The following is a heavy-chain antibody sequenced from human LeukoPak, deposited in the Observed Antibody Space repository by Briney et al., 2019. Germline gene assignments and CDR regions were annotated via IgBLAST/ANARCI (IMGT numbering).Heavy chain of an antibody. CDR1: GASFSTNY. V-gene: IGHV4-34*01. J-gene: IGHJ4*02. CDR2: INHSGTI. Sequence: SETLSLTCAVCGASFSTNYWIWIRQPPGKGLEWIGEINHSGTITYKPSLKSRLTISADTSKNHFSLKLSSVTAADTAVYYCARYCGSENYCISYWGQGTLVTVSS. CDR3: ARYCGSENYCISY. D-gene: IGHD3-10*01.